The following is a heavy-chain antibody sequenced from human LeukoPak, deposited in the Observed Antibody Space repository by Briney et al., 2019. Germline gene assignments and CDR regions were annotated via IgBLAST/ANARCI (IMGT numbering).Heavy chain of an antibody. CDR1: GGSISSYY. Sequence: SETLSLTCTVSGGSISSYYWSWIRQPPGKGLEWIGSIYYSGSTYYNPSLKSRVTISVDTSKNQFSLKLSSVTAADTAVYYCARAAYDFWSGYYPNWFDPWGQGTLVTVSS. D-gene: IGHD3-3*01. CDR2: IYYSGST. J-gene: IGHJ5*02. V-gene: IGHV4-59*12. CDR3: ARAAYDFWSGYYPNWFDP.